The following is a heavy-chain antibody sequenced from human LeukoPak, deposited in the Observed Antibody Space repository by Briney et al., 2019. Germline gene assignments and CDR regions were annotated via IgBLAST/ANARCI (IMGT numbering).Heavy chain of an antibody. V-gene: IGHV3-23*01. CDR1: GFTFSSYA. CDR2: ISGSGGST. J-gene: IGHJ4*02. CDR3: AKDREGGFEVPYYFDY. Sequence: PGGSLRLSCAASGFTFSSYAMSWVRQAPGKGLGWVSAISGSGGSTYYADSVKGRFTISRDNSKNTLYLQMNSLRAEDTAVYYCAKDREGGFEVPYYFDYWGQGTLVTVSS. D-gene: IGHD2-15*01.